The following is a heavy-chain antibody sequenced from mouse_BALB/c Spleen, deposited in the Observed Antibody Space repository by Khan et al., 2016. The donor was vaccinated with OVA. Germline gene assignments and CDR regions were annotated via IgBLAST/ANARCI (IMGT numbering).Heavy chain of an antibody. V-gene: IGHV1-4*01. CDR3: VRDGAYHRNDGWFAY. Sequence: VQLQQSGAELARPGASVKMSCKASGYTFTSYTIHWIKKRPGQGLEWIGYINPSNGYTIYNQKFTDKATLTTDKYSTTAYLQLSSLTSTDAAVYNCVRDGAYHRNDGWFAYWGQGTLVTVSA. CDR1: GYTFTSYT. CDR2: INPSNGYT. J-gene: IGHJ3*01. D-gene: IGHD2-14*01.